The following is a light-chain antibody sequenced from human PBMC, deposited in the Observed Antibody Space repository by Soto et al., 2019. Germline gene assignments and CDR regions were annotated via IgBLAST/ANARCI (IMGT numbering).Light chain of an antibody. J-gene: IGKJ1*01. V-gene: IGKV3-15*01. CDR1: QSVSRY. Sequence: DIVMTQSPATLSVSPGERATLSCRASQSVSRYLAWYQQKPGQAPRLLMYDASTRAASIPVRFSGSGSGTEFTLTISSLQSADFGVYYCQQTKDWPATFGQGTKVEIK. CDR3: QQTKDWPAT. CDR2: DAS.